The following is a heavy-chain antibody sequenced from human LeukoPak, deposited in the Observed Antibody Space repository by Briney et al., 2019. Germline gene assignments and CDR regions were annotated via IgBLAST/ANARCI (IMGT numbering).Heavy chain of an antibody. CDR2: MNPNSGNT. V-gene: IGHV1-8*01. CDR3: ARANYYGSGKKDLDY. J-gene: IGHJ4*02. D-gene: IGHD3-10*01. CDR1: GYTFTTYD. Sequence: ASVKVSCKASGYTFTTYDIHWVRQATGQGLAWMGWMNPNSGNTGYAQKFQGRVTMTRNTSMSTAYMELNSLRSEDTAVYYCARANYYGSGKKDLDYWGQGTLVTVSS.